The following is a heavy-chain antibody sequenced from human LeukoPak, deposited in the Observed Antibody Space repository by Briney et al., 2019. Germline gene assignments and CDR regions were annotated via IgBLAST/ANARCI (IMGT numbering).Heavy chain of an antibody. CDR1: GFSFTTKNG. D-gene: IGHD3-16*01. Sequence: GASVKVFCQASGFSFTTKNGISWVRQAPGQGYEWMGWIKGTNDNTNYAQKFQGRVTMTTDTSTSTAYMELRSLRSDDTAVYYCARDLHWESCDRSTCSGLYYFDYWGQGTLVTVSP. CDR2: IKGTNDNT. CDR3: ARDLHWESCDRSTCSGLYYFDY. J-gene: IGHJ4*02. V-gene: IGHV1-18*01.